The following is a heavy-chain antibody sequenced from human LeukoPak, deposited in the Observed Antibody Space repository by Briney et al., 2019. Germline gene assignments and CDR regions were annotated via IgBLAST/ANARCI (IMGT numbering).Heavy chain of an antibody. CDR2: IKQDGSEK. D-gene: IGHD3-22*01. CDR3: ARGVLPDSTGSYLDY. CDR1: GFTFSSHN. V-gene: IGHV3-7*04. J-gene: IGHJ4*02. Sequence: GGSLRLSCAASGFTFSSHNMIWVRQAPGWGLEWVAYIKQDGSEKYYVDSGKGRFTISRDNAKNSLYLQMNSLRVEDTAVYYCARGVLPDSTGSYLDYWGQGTLVTVSS.